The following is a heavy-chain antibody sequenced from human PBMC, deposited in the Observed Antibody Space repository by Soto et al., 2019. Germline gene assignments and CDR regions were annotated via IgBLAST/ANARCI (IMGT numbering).Heavy chain of an antibody. CDR2: ISSSSSYI. CDR3: ARMYCSGGSCYSYYYYGMDV. J-gene: IGHJ6*02. V-gene: IGHV3-21*01. Sequence: PGGSLGLSCAASGFTFSSYSMNWVRPAPGKGLEWVSSISSSSSYIYYADSVKGRFTISRDNAKNSLYLQMNSLRAEDTAVYYCARMYCSGGSCYSYYYYGMDVWGQGTTVNVSS. CDR1: GFTFSSYS. D-gene: IGHD2-15*01.